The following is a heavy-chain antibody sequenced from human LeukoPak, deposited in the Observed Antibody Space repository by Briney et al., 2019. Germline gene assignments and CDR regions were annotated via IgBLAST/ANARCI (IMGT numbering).Heavy chain of an antibody. CDR1: GGSFSGYY. J-gene: IGHJ6*03. D-gene: IGHD3-3*01. Sequence: PSETLSLTCAVYGGSFSGYYWSWIRQPPGKGLEWIGEINHSGSTNYNPSLKSRVTISVDTSKNQFSLKLSSVTAADTAVYYCARGPRMRSGYYYYYYYYMDVWGKGTTVTVSS. CDR2: INHSGST. CDR3: ARGPRMRSGYYYYYYYYMDV. V-gene: IGHV4-34*01.